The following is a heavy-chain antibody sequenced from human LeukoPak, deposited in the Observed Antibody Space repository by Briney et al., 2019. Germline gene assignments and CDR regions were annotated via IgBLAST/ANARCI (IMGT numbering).Heavy chain of an antibody. CDR1: GFTFSSYA. CDR3: AKDLRGTLSSRGPFEY. Sequence: GGSLRLSCAASGFTFSSYAMSWVRQAPEKGLGWVSAISSNGDITYYADTVKGRFSGSRDNSKNTLYLRLNSLRAEDTAVYYCAKDLRGTLSSRGPFEYWGQGTLVTVSS. J-gene: IGHJ4*02. V-gene: IGHV3-23*01. CDR2: ISSNGDIT. D-gene: IGHD1-1*01.